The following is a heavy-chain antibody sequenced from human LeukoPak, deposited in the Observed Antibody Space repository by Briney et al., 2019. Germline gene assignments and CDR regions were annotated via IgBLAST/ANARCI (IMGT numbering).Heavy chain of an antibody. Sequence: SETLSLTCIVSGYSISSGYYWGWIRQPPGKGLEWIGSIYHSGSTYYNPSLKSRVTISVDTSKNQFSLKLSSVTAADTAVYYCAGSYTAMVANYWGQGTLVTVSS. CDR2: IYHSGST. J-gene: IGHJ4*02. V-gene: IGHV4-38-2*02. CDR3: AGSYTAMVANY. CDR1: GYSISSGYY. D-gene: IGHD5-18*01.